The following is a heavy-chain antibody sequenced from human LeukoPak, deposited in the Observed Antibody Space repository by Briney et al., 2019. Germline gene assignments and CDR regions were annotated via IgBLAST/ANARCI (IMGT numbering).Heavy chain of an antibody. CDR3: AREDYMDV. Sequence: PGGSLRLSCAGSGFTFSNYSMHWIRQAPGKGLQYVSVISGDGGRSFYAESVKGRFTISRDNSKNTLYLQMNSLRVEDMAVYYCAREDYMDVWGKGTPVIVTS. CDR2: ISGDGGRS. CDR1: GFTFSNYS. J-gene: IGHJ6*03. V-gene: IGHV3-64*02.